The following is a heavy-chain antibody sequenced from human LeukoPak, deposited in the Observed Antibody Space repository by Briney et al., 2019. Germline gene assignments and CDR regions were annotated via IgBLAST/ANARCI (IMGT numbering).Heavy chain of an antibody. CDR2: IYPGDSDT. D-gene: IGHD3-10*01. CDR3: ARGYGSAAK. CDR1: GSSFTSYW. J-gene: IGHJ4*02. Sequence: NHGESLQISCQGSGSSFTSYWIGWVRQVPGKGLEWMGIIYPGDSDTRYSPSFQGQVTISADKSISTAYLQWSSLKASDTAMYYCARGYGSAAKWGQGTLVTVSS. V-gene: IGHV5-51*01.